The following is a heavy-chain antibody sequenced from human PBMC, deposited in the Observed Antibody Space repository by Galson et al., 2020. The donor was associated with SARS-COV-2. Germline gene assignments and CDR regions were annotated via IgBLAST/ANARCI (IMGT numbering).Heavy chain of an antibody. J-gene: IGHJ6*02. V-gene: IGHV4-30-4*01. CDR3: ARTYNYGSGPGRMDV. CDR2: IYYNGKT. D-gene: IGHD3-10*01. Sequence: ASETLSLTCTVSGGYISNSDYYWSWIRQSPGKGLEWIGYIYYNGKTYYNPSLKTRSAISVDTSKNQFSLKVDSVTAADTAVYFCARTYNYGSGPGRMDVWGQGTTVTVSS. CDR1: GGYISNSDYY.